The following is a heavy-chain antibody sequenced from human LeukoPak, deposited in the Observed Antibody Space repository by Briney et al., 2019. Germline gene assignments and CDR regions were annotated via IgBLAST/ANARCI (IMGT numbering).Heavy chain of an antibody. V-gene: IGHV1-2*04. J-gene: IGHJ3*02. Sequence: GASVKVSCKASGYTFTGYYMHWVRQAPGQGLEWMGWINPNSGGTNYAQKFQGWVTMTRDTSTSTAYMELSRLRSDDTAVYYCARGVLPAAMRGVGDAFDIWGQGTMVTVSS. CDR3: ARGVLPAAMRGVGDAFDI. CDR2: INPNSGGT. CDR1: GYTFTGYY. D-gene: IGHD2-2*01.